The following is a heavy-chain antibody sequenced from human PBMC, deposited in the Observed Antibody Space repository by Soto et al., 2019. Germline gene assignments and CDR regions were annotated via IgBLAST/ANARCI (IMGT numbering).Heavy chain of an antibody. CDR2: ISGSGGST. J-gene: IGHJ5*02. D-gene: IGHD2-8*02. Sequence: PGGSLRLSCAASGFSLSSHAMRWVRQALGKGLEWVSAISGSGGSTYYADSVKGRFTISRDNSKNTLHLQMNSLGAEDTDTFYCATDSGPNCIGGICYQRYWLDPWGKGLQIPVSS. CDR1: GFSLSSHA. CDR3: ATDSGPNCIGGICYQRYWLDP. V-gene: IGHV3-23*01.